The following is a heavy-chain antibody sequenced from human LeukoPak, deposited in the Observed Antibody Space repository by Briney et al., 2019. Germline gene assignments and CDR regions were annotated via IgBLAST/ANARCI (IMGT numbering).Heavy chain of an antibody. CDR2: IIPIFGTA. V-gene: IGHV1-69*13. D-gene: IGHD6-6*01. CDR3: ALSSPGYYYYGMDV. J-gene: IGHJ6*02. Sequence: ASVKVSCKASGGTFSSYAISWVRQAPGQGLEWMEGIIPIFGTANYAQKFQGRVTITADESTSTAYMELSSLRSEDTAVYYCALSSPGYYYYGMDVWGQGTTVTVSS. CDR1: GGTFSSYA.